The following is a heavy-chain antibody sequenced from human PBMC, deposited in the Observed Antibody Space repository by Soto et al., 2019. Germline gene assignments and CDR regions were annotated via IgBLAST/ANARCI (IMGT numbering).Heavy chain of an antibody. CDR2: INHSGST. J-gene: IGHJ5*02. V-gene: IGHV4-34*01. CDR1: GDSLTSHY. CDR3: ARKKPSIAAAVNWFDP. Sequence: SETLSFTCSFSGDSLTSHYLTWIRQSPEQGLEWIGEINHSGSTNYNPSLKSRVTISVDTSKNQFSLKLSSVTAADTAVYYCARKKPSIAAAVNWFDPWGQGTLVTVSS. D-gene: IGHD6-13*01.